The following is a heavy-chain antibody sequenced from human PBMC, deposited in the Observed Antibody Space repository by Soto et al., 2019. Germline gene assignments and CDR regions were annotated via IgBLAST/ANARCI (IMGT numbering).Heavy chain of an antibody. V-gene: IGHV4-31*02. CDR3: ARSSGVFAFDI. CDR2: IYYSGST. Sequence: GLEWIGYIYYSGSTYYNPSLKSRVTISVDTSKNQFSLKLSSVTAADTAVYYCARSSGVFAFDIWGQGTMVTVSS. J-gene: IGHJ3*02. D-gene: IGHD2-15*01.